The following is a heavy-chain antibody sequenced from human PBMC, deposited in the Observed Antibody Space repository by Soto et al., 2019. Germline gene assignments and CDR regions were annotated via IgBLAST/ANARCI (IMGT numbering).Heavy chain of an antibody. Sequence: PSETLPLTCTVSGGSISNYYWSWIRQSPGMGLEWIGYIYYSGSTKYNPTLKSRVTISVDTSKNQFSLKLNSVTAADTAVYYCAREGVSRVYGDYGDYYYYYMDVWGKGTTVTVSS. V-gene: IGHV4-59*01. CDR1: GGSISNYY. CDR3: AREGVSRVYGDYGDYYYYYMDV. CDR2: IYYSGST. D-gene: IGHD4-17*01. J-gene: IGHJ6*03.